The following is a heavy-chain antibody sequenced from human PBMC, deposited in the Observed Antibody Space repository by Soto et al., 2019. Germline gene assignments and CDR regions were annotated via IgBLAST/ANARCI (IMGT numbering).Heavy chain of an antibody. Sequence: GASVKVSCKASGGTFSSYTISWVRQAPGQGLEWMGRIIPILGIANYAQKFQGRVTITADKSTSTAYMELSSLRSEDTAVYYCARERDDYIWGSYRQFDYWGRGTLVTVSS. CDR2: IIPILGIA. V-gene: IGHV1-69*04. CDR1: GGTFSSYT. D-gene: IGHD3-16*02. CDR3: ARERDDYIWGSYRQFDY. J-gene: IGHJ4*02.